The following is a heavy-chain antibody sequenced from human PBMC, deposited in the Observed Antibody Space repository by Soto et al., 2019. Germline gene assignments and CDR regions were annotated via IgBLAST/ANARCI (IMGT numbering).Heavy chain of an antibody. Sequence: QVQLVQSGAEVKKPGSSVKVSCKASGGTFSSYAISWVRQAPGQGLEWMGGIIPIFGTANYAQKFQGRVTITADESTSTAYMELSSLRSEATAVYYCARGVVLAARRYYYYGMDVWGQWTTVTVSS. CDR3: ARGVVLAARRYYYYGMDV. V-gene: IGHV1-69*01. J-gene: IGHJ6*02. CDR1: GGTFSSYA. D-gene: IGHD6-6*01. CDR2: IIPIFGTA.